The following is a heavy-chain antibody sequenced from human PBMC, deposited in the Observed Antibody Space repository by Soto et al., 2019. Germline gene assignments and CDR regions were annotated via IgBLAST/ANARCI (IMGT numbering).Heavy chain of an antibody. J-gene: IGHJ6*03. CDR2: IYYSGST. V-gene: IGHV4-39*01. Sequence: SETLSLTCTVSGGSISSSSYYWGWIRQPPGKGLEWIGSIYYSGSTYYNPSLKSRVTISVDTSKNQFSLKLSSVTAADTAVYYCASLYGDYLLYYYYYMDVWGKGTKVTVSS. CDR1: GGSISSSSYY. CDR3: ASLYGDYLLYYYYYMDV. D-gene: IGHD4-17*01.